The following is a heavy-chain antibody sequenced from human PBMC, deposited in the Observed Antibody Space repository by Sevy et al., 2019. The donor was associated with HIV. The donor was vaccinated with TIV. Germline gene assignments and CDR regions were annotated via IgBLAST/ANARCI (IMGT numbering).Heavy chain of an antibody. J-gene: IGHJ6*03. CDR1: GYTFTSYY. Sequence: ASVKVSCKASGYTFTSYYMHWVRQAPGQGLEWMGIINPSGGSTSYAQKFQGRVTMTRDTSTGTVYMELSSLRSEDTAVYYCARGDYYDSSGYYYSDYYYMDVWGKGTTVTVSS. D-gene: IGHD3-22*01. V-gene: IGHV1-46*01. CDR3: ARGDYYDSSGYYYSDYYYMDV. CDR2: INPSGGST.